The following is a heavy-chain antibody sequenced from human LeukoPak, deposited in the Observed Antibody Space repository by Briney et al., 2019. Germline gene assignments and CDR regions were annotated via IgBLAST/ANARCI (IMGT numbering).Heavy chain of an antibody. V-gene: IGHV3-7*01. CDR1: GFTFSNYS. D-gene: IGHD3-9*01. CDR2: IKQDGSEK. CDR3: AREFDRLPLFVY. J-gene: IGHJ4*02. Sequence: GSLRLSCVASGFTFSNYSMNWVRQAPGKGLEWVANIKQDGSEKYYVDSVKGRFTISRDNAKNSLYLQMNSLRAEDTAVYYCAREFDRLPLFVYWGQGTLVTVSS.